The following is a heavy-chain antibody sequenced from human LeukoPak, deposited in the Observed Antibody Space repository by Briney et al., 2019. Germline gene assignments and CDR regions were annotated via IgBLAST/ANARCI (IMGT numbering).Heavy chain of an antibody. J-gene: IGHJ6*03. Sequence: PGGSLRLSCAASGFTFSSYWMSWVRQAPGKGLEWVANIKQDGSEKYYVDSVKGRFTISRDNAKNSLYLQMNSLRAEDTAVYYCARVKYSSSSPPIYYYYMTSGAKGPQSPSP. V-gene: IGHV3-7*01. CDR3: ARVKYSSSSPPIYYYYMTS. D-gene: IGHD6-6*01. CDR1: GFTFSSYW. CDR2: IKQDGSEK.